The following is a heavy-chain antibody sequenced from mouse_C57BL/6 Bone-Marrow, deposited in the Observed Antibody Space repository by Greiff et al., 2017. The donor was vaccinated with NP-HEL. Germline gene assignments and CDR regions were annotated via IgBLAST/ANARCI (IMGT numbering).Heavy chain of an antibody. CDR1: GFTFSSYA. Sequence: DVMLVESGEGLVKPGGSLKLSCAASGFTFSSYAMSWVRQTPEKRLEWVAYISSGGDYIYYADTVKGRFTISRDNARNTLYLQMSSLKSEDTAMYYCTRAKLGRFQYYFDYWGQGTTLTVSS. CDR3: TRAKLGRFQYYFDY. CDR2: ISSGGDYI. J-gene: IGHJ2*01. D-gene: IGHD4-1*01. V-gene: IGHV5-9-1*02.